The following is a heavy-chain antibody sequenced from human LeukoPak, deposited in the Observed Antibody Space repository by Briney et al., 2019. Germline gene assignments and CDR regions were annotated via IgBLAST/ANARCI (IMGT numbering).Heavy chain of an antibody. D-gene: IGHD3-10*01. Sequence: TGGSLRLSCAASGFTFSSYSMNWVRQAPGKGLEWVSSISSSSSYIYYADSVKGRFTISRDNAKNSLYLQMNSLRAEDTAVYYCARDPYYGSGSLDHWGQGTLATVSS. CDR1: GFTFSSYS. V-gene: IGHV3-21*01. CDR3: ARDPYYGSGSLDH. CDR2: ISSSSSYI. J-gene: IGHJ4*02.